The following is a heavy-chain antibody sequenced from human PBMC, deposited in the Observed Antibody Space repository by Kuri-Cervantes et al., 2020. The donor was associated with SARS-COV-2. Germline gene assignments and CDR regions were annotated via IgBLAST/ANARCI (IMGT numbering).Heavy chain of an antibody. V-gene: IGHV4-39*02. CDR1: GGSISSSSYY. J-gene: IGHJ3*02. Sequence: SETLSLTCTVSGGSISSSSYYWGWIRQPPGKGLEWIGSIYYSGSTYYNPSLKSRVTISVDTSKNQFSLKLSSVTAADTAVYYCAREVVVAATHGAFVIWGQGTMVTVSS. CDR3: AREVVVAATHGAFVI. D-gene: IGHD2-15*01. CDR2: IYYSGST.